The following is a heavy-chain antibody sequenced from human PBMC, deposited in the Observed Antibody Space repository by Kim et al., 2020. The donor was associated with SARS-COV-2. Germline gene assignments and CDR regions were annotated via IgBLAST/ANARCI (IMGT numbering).Heavy chain of an antibody. D-gene: IGHD6-19*01. V-gene: IGHV3-33*05. Sequence: GGSLRLSCAASGFTFSSYGMHWVRQAPGKGLEWVAVISYDGSNKYYADSVKGRFTISRDNSKNTLYLQMNSLRAEDTAVYYCARDGVIAVAGTSYFDYWGQGTLVTVSS. CDR2: ISYDGSNK. CDR1: GFTFSSYG. CDR3: ARDGVIAVAGTSYFDY. J-gene: IGHJ4*02.